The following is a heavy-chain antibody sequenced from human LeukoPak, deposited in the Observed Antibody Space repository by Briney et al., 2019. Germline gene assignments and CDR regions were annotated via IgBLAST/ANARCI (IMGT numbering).Heavy chain of an antibody. Sequence: PSETLSLTCAVYGGSFSGYYWSWIRQPPGKGLEWIGEINHSGSTNYNPSLKSRVTISVDTSKNQFSLKLSSVIAADTAVYYCASRSGSGSHDYWGQGTLVTVSS. J-gene: IGHJ4*02. CDR1: GGSFSGYY. V-gene: IGHV4-34*01. CDR3: ASRSGSGSHDY. CDR2: INHSGST. D-gene: IGHD3-10*01.